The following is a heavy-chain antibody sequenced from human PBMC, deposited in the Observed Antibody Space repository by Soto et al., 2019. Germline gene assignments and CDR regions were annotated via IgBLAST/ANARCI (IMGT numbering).Heavy chain of an antibody. CDR2: ISYDGNNK. V-gene: IGHV3-30-3*01. J-gene: IGHJ4*02. Sequence: QVQLVESGGGVVQPGRSLRLSCAASGFTFSSYAMHWVRQAPGKGLEWVAVISYDGNNKYYADSVKGRFTISRDTSKNTLDLQMNSLRAEDTAVYYCARARLGELSVVDYWGQGTLVTVSS. CDR3: ARARLGELSVVDY. D-gene: IGHD3-16*02. CDR1: GFTFSSYA.